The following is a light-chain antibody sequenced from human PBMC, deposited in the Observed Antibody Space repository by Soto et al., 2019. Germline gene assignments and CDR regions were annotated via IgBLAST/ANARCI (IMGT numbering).Light chain of an antibody. V-gene: IGLV2-18*01. CDR3: SLYTSSSTYV. CDR2: EGS. Sequence: QSVLTQPPSVSGSPGQSVTISCTGTSSDVGSYNRVSWYQQPPGTAPKLMIYEGSNRPSGVPDRFSGSKSGNTASLTISGLQAEDEADYYCSLYTSSSTYVFGTGTKLTVL. J-gene: IGLJ1*01. CDR1: SSDVGSYNR.